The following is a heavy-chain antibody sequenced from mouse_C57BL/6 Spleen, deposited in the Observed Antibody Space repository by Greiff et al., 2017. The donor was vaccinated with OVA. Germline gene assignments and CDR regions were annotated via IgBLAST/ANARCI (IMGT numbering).Heavy chain of an antibody. V-gene: IGHV1-42*01. J-gene: IGHJ3*01. D-gene: IGHD2-4*01. CDR3: ARYDYDGGFAY. CDR2: INPSTGGT. CDR1: GYSFTGYY. Sequence: VQLKQSGPELVKPGASVKISCKASGYSFTGYYMNWVKQSPEKSLEWIGEINPSTGGTTYNQKFKAKATLTVDKSSSTAYMQLKSLTSEDSAVYYCARYDYDGGFAYWGQGTLVTVSA.